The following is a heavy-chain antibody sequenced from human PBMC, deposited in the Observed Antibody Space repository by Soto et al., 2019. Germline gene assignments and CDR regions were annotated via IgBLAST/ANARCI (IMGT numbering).Heavy chain of an antibody. J-gene: IGHJ5*02. CDR1: GGSFSGYY. D-gene: IGHD5-18*01. Sequence: SETLSLTCAVYGGSFSGYYWSWIRQPPGKGLEWIGEINHSGSTNYNPSLKSRVTISVDTSKNQFSLKLSSATAADTAVYYCARGNLEYSYGFGVGVPRLYNWFDPWGQGTLVTVSS. V-gene: IGHV4-34*01. CDR3: ARGNLEYSYGFGVGVPRLYNWFDP. CDR2: INHSGST.